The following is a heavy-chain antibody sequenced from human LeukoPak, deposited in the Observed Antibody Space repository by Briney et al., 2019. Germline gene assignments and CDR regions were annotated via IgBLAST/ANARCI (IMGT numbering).Heavy chain of an antibody. D-gene: IGHD1-26*01. CDR1: GLTFSRYA. J-gene: IGHJ4*02. Sequence: PGGSLRLSCAVSGLTFSRYAMSWVRQAPEKGLEWVSAISGSGGSTYYADSVKGRFTISRDNSKNTLYLQMNSLRAEDTAVYYCAKRLSVGIDYWGQGTLVTVSS. CDR3: AKRLSVGIDY. CDR2: ISGSGGST. V-gene: IGHV3-23*01.